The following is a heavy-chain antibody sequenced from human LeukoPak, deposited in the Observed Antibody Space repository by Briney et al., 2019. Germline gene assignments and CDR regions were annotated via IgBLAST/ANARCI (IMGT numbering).Heavy chain of an antibody. D-gene: IGHD4-23*01. V-gene: IGHV1-2*02. Sequence: ASVKVSCKASGYTFTGYYTHWVRQAPGQGLEWMGWINPNSGGTNYAQKFQGRVTMTRDTSISTAYMELSRLRSDDTAVYYCARDEDHSAREVVTVGAFDIWGQGTMVTVSS. CDR2: INPNSGGT. J-gene: IGHJ3*02. CDR1: GYTFTGYY. CDR3: ARDEDHSAREVVTVGAFDI.